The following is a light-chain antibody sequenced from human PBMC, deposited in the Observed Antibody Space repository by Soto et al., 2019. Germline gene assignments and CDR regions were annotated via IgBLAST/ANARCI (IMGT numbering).Light chain of an antibody. CDR2: GAS. Sequence: VLTQSPGTLSLSPGERATLSCRASQSVSNNYLAWYQQKPGQAPRLLIYGASSRATGIPDRFSGSGSGTDFTLTISRLEPEDCAVYYCQQRKNWQVTFGQGTRLETK. CDR3: QQRKNWQVT. J-gene: IGKJ5*01. V-gene: IGKV3D-20*02. CDR1: QSVSNNY.